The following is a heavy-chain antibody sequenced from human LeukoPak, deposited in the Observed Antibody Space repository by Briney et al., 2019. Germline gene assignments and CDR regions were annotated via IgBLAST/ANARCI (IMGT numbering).Heavy chain of an antibody. CDR2: INHSGST. CDR3: ARVRQLVLRGWFDP. D-gene: IGHD6-13*01. CDR1: GGSFSGYY. Sequence: PSETLSLTCAVYGGSFSGYYWSWIRQPPGKGLEWIGEINHSGSTNYNPSLKSRVTISVDTSKNQFSLKLSSVTAADTAVYYCARVRQLVLRGWFDPWGQGTLVTVSS. V-gene: IGHV4-34*01. J-gene: IGHJ5*02.